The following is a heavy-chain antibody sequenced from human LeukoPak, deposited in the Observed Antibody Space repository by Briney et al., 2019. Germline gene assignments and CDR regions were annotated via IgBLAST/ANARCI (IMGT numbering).Heavy chain of an antibody. CDR3: ARNSWGWSEASNFDY. D-gene: IGHD3-16*01. V-gene: IGHV1-2*02. J-gene: IGHJ4*02. CDR2: INPNSGGT. CDR1: GYTFTGYY. Sequence: ASVKVSCKASGYTFTGYYMHWVRQAPGQGLEWMGWINPNSGGTSYAQKFQGRVTMTRDTSISTAYMELSRLRSDDTAVYYCARNSWGWSEASNFDYWGQGTLVTVSS.